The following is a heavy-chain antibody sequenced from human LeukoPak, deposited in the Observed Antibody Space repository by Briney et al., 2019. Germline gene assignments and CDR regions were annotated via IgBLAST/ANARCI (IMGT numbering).Heavy chain of an antibody. J-gene: IGHJ6*03. CDR3: ARDGLWFGYYYMDV. V-gene: IGHV4-39*07. CDR2: IYYSGST. CDR1: GGPISSTSYY. D-gene: IGHD3-10*01. Sequence: SSETLSLTCTVSGGPISSTSYYWSWIRQPPGKGLEWIGSIYYSGSTYYNPSLKSRVTISVDTSKNQFSLKLSSVTAADTAVYYCARDGLWFGYYYMDVWGKGTTVTVSS.